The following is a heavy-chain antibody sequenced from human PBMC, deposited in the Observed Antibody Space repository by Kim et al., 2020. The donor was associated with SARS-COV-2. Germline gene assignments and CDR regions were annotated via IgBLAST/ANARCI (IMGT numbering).Heavy chain of an antibody. V-gene: IGHV3-66*01. J-gene: IGHJ4*02. CDR3: AREAVAVRYYFDY. D-gene: IGHD6-19*01. Sequence: YADSVKGRFTISRDKSKNTLYLQMNSLRAEDTAVYYCAREAVAVRYYFDYWGQGTLVTVSS.